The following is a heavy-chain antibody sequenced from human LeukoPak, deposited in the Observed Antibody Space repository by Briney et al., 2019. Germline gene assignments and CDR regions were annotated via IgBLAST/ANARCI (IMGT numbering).Heavy chain of an antibody. D-gene: IGHD6-19*01. J-gene: IGHJ1*01. Sequence: PSETLSLTCAVYGGSFSGYWSWIRQPPGKGLEWFGEINHTVSTNYNPSLKSRVTISVDTSKNQFSLKLSSVTAADTAVYFCARRSHYSGWYVWGQGTLVTVSS. V-gene: IGHV4-34*01. CDR1: GGSFSGY. CDR3: ARRSHYSGWYV. CDR2: INHTVST.